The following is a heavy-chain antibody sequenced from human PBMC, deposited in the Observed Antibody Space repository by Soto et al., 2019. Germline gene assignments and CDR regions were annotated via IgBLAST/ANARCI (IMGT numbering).Heavy chain of an antibody. CDR1: GFTFSSYG. CDR2: IWYDGSNK. Sequence: QVQLVESGGGVVQPGRSLRLSCAASGFTFSSYGMHWVRQAPGKGLEWVAVIWYDGSNKYYADSVKGRFTISRDNSKNPLYLQMNSLRAEDTAVYYCARGGRDYYYGMDVWGQGTTVTVSS. CDR3: ARGGRDYYYGMDV. V-gene: IGHV3-33*01. D-gene: IGHD3-10*01. J-gene: IGHJ6*02.